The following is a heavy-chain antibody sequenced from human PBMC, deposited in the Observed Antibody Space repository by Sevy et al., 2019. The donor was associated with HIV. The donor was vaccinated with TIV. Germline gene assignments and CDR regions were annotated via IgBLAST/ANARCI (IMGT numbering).Heavy chain of an antibody. CDR1: GFTFSTYG. Sequence: GGSLRLSCAASGFTFSTYGMHWVRQAPGKGLEWVAFIRYDESEQYCADSVKGRCTTSRDNSKSTLYLRLGSLRDEDTAVYYCAKDPRPSHRITTFGGVDYFEYWGQGTMVTVSS. V-gene: IGHV3-30*02. J-gene: IGHJ4*02. CDR3: AKDPRPSHRITTFGGVDYFEY. D-gene: IGHD3-3*01. CDR2: IRYDESEQ.